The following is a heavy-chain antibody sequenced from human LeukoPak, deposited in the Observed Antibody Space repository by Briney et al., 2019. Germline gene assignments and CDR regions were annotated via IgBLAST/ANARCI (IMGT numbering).Heavy chain of an antibody. V-gene: IGHV4-59*01. Sequence: SQTLSLTCTVSGDSISSYYWSWIRQPPGKGLEWIGYIYYSGSTNYNPSLKSRVTMSVDTSKKQFSLKLSSVTAADTAVYYCARGRPPHDYGTLFDYWGQGTLVTVSS. CDR2: IYYSGST. CDR3: ARGRPPHDYGTLFDY. J-gene: IGHJ4*02. CDR1: GDSISSYY. D-gene: IGHD4-17*01.